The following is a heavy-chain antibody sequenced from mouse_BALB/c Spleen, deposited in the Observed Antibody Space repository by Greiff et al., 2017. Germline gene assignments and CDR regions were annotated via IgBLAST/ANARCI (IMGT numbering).Heavy chain of an antibody. CDR3: ARPDCYYGSSWFAY. CDR2: ISSGGST. J-gene: IGHJ3*01. Sequence: EVMLVESGGGLVKPGGSLKLSCAASGFTFSSYAMSWVRQTPEKRLEWVASISSGGSTYYLDSVKGRFTISRDNARNILYLQMSSLRSEDTAMYYCARPDCYYGSSWFAYWGQGTQVTVSA. CDR1: GFTFSSYA. V-gene: IGHV5-6-5*01. D-gene: IGHD1-1*01.